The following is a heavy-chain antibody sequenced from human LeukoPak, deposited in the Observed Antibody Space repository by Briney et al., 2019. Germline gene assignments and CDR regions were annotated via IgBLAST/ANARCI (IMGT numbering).Heavy chain of an antibody. V-gene: IGHV4-31*03. Sequence: SETLSLTCTVSGGSISSGGYYWSWIRQHPGKGLEWIGYIYYSGSTYYNPSLKSRVTISVDTSKNQFSLKLSSVTAADTAVYYCARVGQPYCGGDRYLGSYFDYWGQGTLVTVSS. J-gene: IGHJ4*02. CDR2: IYYSGST. CDR1: GGSISSGGYY. D-gene: IGHD2-21*02. CDR3: ARVGQPYCGGDRYLGSYFDY.